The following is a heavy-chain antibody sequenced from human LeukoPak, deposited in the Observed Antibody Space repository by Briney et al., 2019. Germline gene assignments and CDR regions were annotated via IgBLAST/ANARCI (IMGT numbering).Heavy chain of an antibody. CDR1: GFTFSSYG. Sequence: SGGSLRLSCAASGFTFSSYGMHWVRQAPGKGLEWVAFIRYDGSNKYYADSVKGRFTISRDNSKNTLYLQMNNLRAEDTAVYYCAKDWNLLSYWGQGTLVTVSS. J-gene: IGHJ4*02. V-gene: IGHV3-30*02. CDR2: IRYDGSNK. CDR3: AKDWNLLSY. D-gene: IGHD1-1*01.